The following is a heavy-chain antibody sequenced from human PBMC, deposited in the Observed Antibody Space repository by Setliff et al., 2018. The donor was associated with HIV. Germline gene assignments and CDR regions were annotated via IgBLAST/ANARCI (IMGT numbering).Heavy chain of an antibody. CDR1: GGSISSHY. V-gene: IGHV4-59*08. Sequence: PSETLSLTCTVSGGSISSHYWSWIRQAPGKGLEWNGTMYFRGSTNYNPSLKSRVTISVDRSKNQFSLKLSSVAAADTSVYYCASGDYDSSVPDNWFDLWGQGTLVTVSS. CDR2: MYFRGST. CDR3: ASGDYDSSVPDNWFDL. J-gene: IGHJ5*02. D-gene: IGHD3-22*01.